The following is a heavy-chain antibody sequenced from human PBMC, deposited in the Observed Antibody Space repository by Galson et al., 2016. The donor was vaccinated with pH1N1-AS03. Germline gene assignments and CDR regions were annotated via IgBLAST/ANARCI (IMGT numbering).Heavy chain of an antibody. D-gene: IGHD5-24*01. CDR2: ILNSGTT. CDR1: GASVSRDY. CDR3: TRGIDAYKAGNY. V-gene: IGHV4-59*02. J-gene: IGHJ4*02. Sequence: TLSLTCTVSGASVSRDYWSWVRQPPGKRLEWIGYILNSGTTMYNPSLNSRVTMSLDTSKNQFSLILSSVSAADTAFYYCTRGIDAYKAGNYWGQGTLVTVSS.